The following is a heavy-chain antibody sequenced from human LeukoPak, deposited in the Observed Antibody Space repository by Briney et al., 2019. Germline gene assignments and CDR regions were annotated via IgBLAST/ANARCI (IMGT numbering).Heavy chain of an antibody. D-gene: IGHD5-18*01. J-gene: IGHJ6*03. CDR2: INPDGSTR. CDR3: ARGTDRGYSYGSFYYYYYYYMDV. V-gene: IGHV3-7*01. CDR1: GFTFSASW. Sequence: GGSLRLSCVTSGFTFSASWMSWVRQAPGKGLEWVASINPDGSTRHHVDSVKGRFTISRDNAKNPLYLQMNSLRAEDTAVYYCARGTDRGYSYGSFYYYYYYYMDVWGKGTTVTVSS.